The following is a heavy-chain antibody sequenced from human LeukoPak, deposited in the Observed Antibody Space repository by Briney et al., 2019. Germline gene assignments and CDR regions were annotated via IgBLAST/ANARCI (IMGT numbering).Heavy chain of an antibody. J-gene: IGHJ4*02. Sequence: GESLKISCKGSGYSFTSYWIGWVRQIPGKGLEWMGIIYPGDSDTRYSPSFQGQVTISAHKSIRTAYLQWSSLKASDTAMYYCARPQEDSSGYYYFDYWGQGTLVTVSS. CDR2: IYPGDSDT. CDR3: ARPQEDSSGYYYFDY. V-gene: IGHV5-51*01. D-gene: IGHD3-22*01. CDR1: GYSFTSYW.